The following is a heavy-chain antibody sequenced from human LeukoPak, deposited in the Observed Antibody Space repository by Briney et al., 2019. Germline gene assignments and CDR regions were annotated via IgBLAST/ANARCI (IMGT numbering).Heavy chain of an antibody. D-gene: IGHD3-22*01. J-gene: IGHJ5*02. CDR3: ARGTYFDTSGYLNWFDP. Sequence: SETLSLTCTVSGGSISSYYWSWIRQPPGKGLEWIGYIYYSESTNYNPSLKSRVTISVDTSKNQFSLKLSSVTAADTAVYYCARGTYFDTSGYLNWFDPWGRGTRVTVSS. V-gene: IGHV4-59*12. CDR1: GGSISSYY. CDR2: IYYSEST.